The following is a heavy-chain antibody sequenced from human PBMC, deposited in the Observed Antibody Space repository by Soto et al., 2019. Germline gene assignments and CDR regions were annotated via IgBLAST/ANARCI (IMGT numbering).Heavy chain of an antibody. CDR1: GYRFTRFW. CDR3: ARPGGTYSWGTWFDP. Sequence: GESLKISCKGSGYRFTRFWIAWVRQMPGEGPELMGVIYPSDSDTRYSPSFQGQVTTSVDKSISTAYLQWSSVKASDTAMYYCARPGGTYSWGTWFDPWGQGTLVTVSS. CDR2: IYPSDSDT. J-gene: IGHJ5*02. V-gene: IGHV5-51*01. D-gene: IGHD1-26*01.